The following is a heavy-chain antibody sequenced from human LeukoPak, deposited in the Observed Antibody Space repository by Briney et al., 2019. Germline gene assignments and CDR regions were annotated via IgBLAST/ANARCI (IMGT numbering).Heavy chain of an antibody. CDR3: ARDSNGAGFDY. D-gene: IGHD1-26*01. J-gene: IGHJ4*02. CDR1: GGSISSYY. CDR2: MYNSGST. V-gene: IGHV4-59*13. Sequence: SETLSLTCSVSGGSISSYYWSWIRQPPGKGLEWIGFMYNSGSTDYNPSLKSRVTISADTSKHQFSLKVSSVTAADTAVYYCARDSNGAGFDYWGQGILVTVSS.